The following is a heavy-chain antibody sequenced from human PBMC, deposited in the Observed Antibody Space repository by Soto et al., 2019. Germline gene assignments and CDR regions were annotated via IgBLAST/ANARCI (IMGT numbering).Heavy chain of an antibody. V-gene: IGHV5-51*01. J-gene: IGHJ4*02. CDR3: ARHVYYDVLKKDY. D-gene: IGHD3-9*01. Sequence: PGESLKISCKGSGYRFTNYWIGWVRQMPGKGLEWMGIIYPGNSDTRYSPSFRGQVTISADTSISTAYLEWSSLKASDTAIHYWARHVYYDVLKKDYWGQGTLVTVSS. CDR1: GYRFTNYW. CDR2: IYPGNSDT.